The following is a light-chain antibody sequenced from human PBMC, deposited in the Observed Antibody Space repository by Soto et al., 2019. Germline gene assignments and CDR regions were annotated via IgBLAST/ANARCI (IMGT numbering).Light chain of an antibody. CDR2: DAS. V-gene: IGKV1D-13*01. Sequence: AIQVTQSASSLSASVGDRFTITCRASQGISSALAWYQQKPGKAPKLLIYDASNLESGVPSRFSGSGSGTDFTLTISGLQPEDFATYFCPQLTNYPLPFGPRT. CDR1: QGISSA. CDR3: PQLTNYPLP. J-gene: IGKJ3*01.